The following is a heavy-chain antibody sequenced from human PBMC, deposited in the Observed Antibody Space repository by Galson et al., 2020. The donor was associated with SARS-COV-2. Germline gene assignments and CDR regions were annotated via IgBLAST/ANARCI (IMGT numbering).Heavy chain of an antibody. D-gene: IGHD2-21*02. CDR1: GYTFTSHG. CDR2: ISAYNGNT. Sequence: ASVKVSCKPSGYTFTSHGISWVRQAPGHGLEWMGWISAYNGNTNYAQKLQGRVTMTTDTSTSTAYMELRSLRSDDTAVYYCARDRYCGGDCYNYYYYGMDVWGQGTTVTVSS. V-gene: IGHV1-18*01. CDR3: ARDRYCGGDCYNYYYYGMDV. J-gene: IGHJ6*02.